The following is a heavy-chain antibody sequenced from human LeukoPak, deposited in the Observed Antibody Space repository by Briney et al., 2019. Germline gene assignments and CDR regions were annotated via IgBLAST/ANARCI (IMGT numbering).Heavy chain of an antibody. CDR1: GGSLSGYY. Sequence: SETLSLTCAVYGGSLSGYYWSWIRQPPGKGLEWIGYIYYSGSTNYNPSLKSRVTISVDTSKNQFSLKLSSVTAADTAVYYCARLGYDILTGYYFFDYWGQGTLVTVSS. CDR3: ARLGYDILTGYYFFDY. CDR2: IYYSGST. V-gene: IGHV4-59*01. J-gene: IGHJ4*02. D-gene: IGHD3-9*01.